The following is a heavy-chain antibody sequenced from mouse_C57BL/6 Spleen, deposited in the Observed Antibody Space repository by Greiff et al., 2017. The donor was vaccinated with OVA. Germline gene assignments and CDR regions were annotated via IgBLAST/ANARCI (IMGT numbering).Heavy chain of an antibody. CDR1: GYSITSGYY. CDR3: ARSYYDYDGAWFAY. D-gene: IGHD2-4*01. Sequence: QSGPGLVKPSQSLSLTCSVTGYSITSGYYWNWIRQFPGNKLEWMGYISYDGSNNYNPSLKNRISITRDTSKNQFFLKLNSVTTEDTATYYCARSYYDYDGAWFAYWGQGTLVTVSA. J-gene: IGHJ3*01. V-gene: IGHV3-6*01. CDR2: ISYDGSN.